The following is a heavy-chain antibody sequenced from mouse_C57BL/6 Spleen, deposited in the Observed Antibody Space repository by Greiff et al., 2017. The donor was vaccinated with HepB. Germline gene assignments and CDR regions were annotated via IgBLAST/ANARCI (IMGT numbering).Heavy chain of an antibody. V-gene: IGHV1-69*01. D-gene: IGHD1-3*01. Sequence: VQLQQPGAELVMPGASVKLSCKASGYTFTSYCMHWVKQRPGQGLEWIGEIDPSDSYTNYNQKFKGKSTLTVDKSSSTAYMQLSSLTSEDSAVYYGARSRGKGAIDYWGQGTSVTVSS. CDR3: ARSRGKGAIDY. J-gene: IGHJ4*01. CDR1: GYTFTSYC. CDR2: IDPSDSYT.